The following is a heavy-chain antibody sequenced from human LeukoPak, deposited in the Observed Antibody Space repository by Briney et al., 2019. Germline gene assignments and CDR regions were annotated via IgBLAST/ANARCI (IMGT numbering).Heavy chain of an antibody. Sequence: SVTVSCKASGGTFSSYAISWVRQAPGQGLEWMGGIIPILGIANYAQKFQGRVTITADKSTSTAYMELSSLRSEDTAVYYCARAAVTIFGVVIMGLDYWGQGTLVTVSS. CDR2: IIPILGIA. D-gene: IGHD3-3*01. V-gene: IGHV1-69*04. CDR3: ARAAVTIFGVVIMGLDY. J-gene: IGHJ4*02. CDR1: GGTFSSYA.